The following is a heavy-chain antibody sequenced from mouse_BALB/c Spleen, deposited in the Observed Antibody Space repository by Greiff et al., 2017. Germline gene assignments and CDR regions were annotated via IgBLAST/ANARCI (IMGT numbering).Heavy chain of an antibody. CDR2: INPSTGYT. CDR3: ARSEGWLILGTY. D-gene: IGHD2-3*01. Sequence: QVQLKESGAELAKPGASVKMSCKASGYTFTSYWMHWVKQRPGQGLEWIGYINPSTGYTEYNQKFKDKATLTADKSSSTAYMQLSSLTSEDSAVYYCARSEGWLILGTYWGQGTLVTVSA. CDR1: GYTFTSYW. J-gene: IGHJ3*01. V-gene: IGHV1-7*01.